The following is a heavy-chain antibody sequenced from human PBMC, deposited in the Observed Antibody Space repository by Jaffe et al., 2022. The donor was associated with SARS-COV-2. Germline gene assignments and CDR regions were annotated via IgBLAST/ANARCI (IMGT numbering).Heavy chain of an antibody. CDR2: ISGSGGST. CDR1: GFTFSSYA. J-gene: IGHJ4*02. CDR3: AKDISGGSYYELDAFDY. D-gene: IGHD1-26*01. V-gene: IGHV3-23*01. Sequence: EVQLLESGGGLVQPGGSLRLSCAASGFTFSSYAMSWVRQAPGKGLEWVSAISGSGGSTYYADSVKGRFTISRDNSKNTLYLQMNSLRAEDTAVYYCAKDISGGSYYELDAFDYWGQGTLVTVSS.